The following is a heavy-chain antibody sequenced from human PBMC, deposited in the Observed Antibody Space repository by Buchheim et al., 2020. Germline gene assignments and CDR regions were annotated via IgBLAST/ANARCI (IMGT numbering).Heavy chain of an antibody. D-gene: IGHD1-26*01. J-gene: IGHJ4*02. CDR1: GGSISSSSYY. V-gene: IGHV4-39*07. CDR2: IYYSGST. CDR3: ARVGTAELIFDY. Sequence: QLPLQESGPGLVKPSETLSLTCTVSGGSISSSSYYWGWIRQPPGKGLEWIGSIYYSGSTYYNPSLKSRVTISVDTSNNQFSLKLSSVTAADTAVYYCARVGTAELIFDYWGQGTL.